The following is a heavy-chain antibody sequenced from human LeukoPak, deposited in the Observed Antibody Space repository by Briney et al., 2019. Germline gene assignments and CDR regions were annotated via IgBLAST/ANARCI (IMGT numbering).Heavy chain of an antibody. V-gene: IGHV3-23*01. CDR3: AKWGDYDVLTGYYVSDY. CDR2: ITGSGGNT. CDR1: GFTFSNHA. J-gene: IGHJ4*02. Sequence: GGSLRLSCAASGFTFSNHAMSWVRQAPGKGLEWVSAITGSGGNTYYADSVKGRFTISRDNSKNTVFLQMNSLRAEDTAVYYCAKWGDYDVLTGYYVSDYWGQGTLVTVSS. D-gene: IGHD3-9*01.